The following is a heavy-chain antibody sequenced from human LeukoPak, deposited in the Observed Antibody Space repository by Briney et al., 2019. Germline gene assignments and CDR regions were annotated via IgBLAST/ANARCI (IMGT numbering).Heavy chain of an antibody. CDR2: VYYDGST. V-gene: IGHV4-39*01. CDR1: RGSINSRSDY. CDR3: ARQRAGGTWAFEH. D-gene: IGHD1-26*01. Sequence: PSEALSLTCTVSRGSINSRSDYRWAWIRQPPGKGLEWIGSVYYDGSTYYKPSLKSRLTISVDMSKDQFSLNLTSVTAADTAVYFCARQRAGGTWAFEHWGQGTLLTVSS. J-gene: IGHJ4*02.